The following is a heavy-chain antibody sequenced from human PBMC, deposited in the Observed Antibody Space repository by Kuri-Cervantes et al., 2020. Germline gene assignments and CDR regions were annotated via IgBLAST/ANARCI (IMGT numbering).Heavy chain of an antibody. D-gene: IGHD5-12*01. CDR1: GFALNEYS. J-gene: IGHJ4*02. CDR2: LRSDGTKH. Sequence: GESLKISCATSGFALNEYSLHWVRQRPGQGLEWVAFLRSDGTKHYSDSVRGRFALFGDDSRNTLYLQMNNLSPEDTAVYYCCNLGYSYGIDYWGQGTLVTVSS. CDR3: CNLGYSYGIDY. V-gene: IGHV3-30*02.